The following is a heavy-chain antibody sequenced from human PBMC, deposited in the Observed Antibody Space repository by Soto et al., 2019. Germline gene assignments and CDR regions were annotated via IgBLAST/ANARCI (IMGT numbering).Heavy chain of an antibody. D-gene: IGHD4-4*01. Sequence: SVKVSCKASGGTFSSYAISWVRQAPGQGLEWMGGIIPIFGTANYAQKFKGRVTITADESTSTAYMELSSLRSEDTAVYYCARGEQSEGWFDPWGQGTLVTVSS. V-gene: IGHV1-69*13. CDR2: IIPIFGTA. J-gene: IGHJ5*02. CDR1: GGTFSSYA. CDR3: ARGEQSEGWFDP.